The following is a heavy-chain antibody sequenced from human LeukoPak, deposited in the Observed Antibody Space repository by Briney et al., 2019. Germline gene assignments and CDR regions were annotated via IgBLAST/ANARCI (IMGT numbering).Heavy chain of an antibody. Sequence: LPGGSLRLSCAASGFTFSSYAMHWVRQAPGKGLEWVAFISSDGRNDYRADSVKGRFTISRDNSKNTLSLQMDSLRVEDTAVYYCVREKYCTSTDCLHGRFYFNNWGQGTLVIVSS. J-gene: IGHJ4*02. CDR1: GFTFSSYA. D-gene: IGHD2-2*01. CDR2: ISSDGRND. CDR3: VREKYCTSTDCLHGRFYFNN. V-gene: IGHV3-30*04.